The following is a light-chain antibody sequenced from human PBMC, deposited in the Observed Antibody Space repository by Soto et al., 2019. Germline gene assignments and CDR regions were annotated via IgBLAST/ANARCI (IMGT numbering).Light chain of an antibody. V-gene: IGKV3-20*01. CDR1: QSVNSNY. CDR2: GVS. J-gene: IGKJ3*01. Sequence: IVLTQSPGTLSLSPGERATLSCRAGQSVNSNYLSWYQQKPGHPPRLLISGVSSRATGILDRFSGSGSGTDFILPISRVEPADVAVYYCQQFGTSSLVTFGPGTKVDIK. CDR3: QQFGTSSLVT.